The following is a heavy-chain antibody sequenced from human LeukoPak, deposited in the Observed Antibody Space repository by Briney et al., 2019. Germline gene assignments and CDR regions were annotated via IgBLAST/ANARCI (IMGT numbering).Heavy chain of an antibody. D-gene: IGHD6-19*01. Sequence: SVKVSCKASGGTFSSYAISWVRQAPGQGLEWMGGIIPIFGTANYAQKFQGRVTITADESTSTAYMELSSLRSEDTAVYYCARSYSSGWYEEGYYFDYWGQGTLVTVSS. CDR1: GGTFSSYA. V-gene: IGHV1-69*13. CDR3: ARSYSSGWYEEGYYFDY. J-gene: IGHJ4*02. CDR2: IIPIFGTA.